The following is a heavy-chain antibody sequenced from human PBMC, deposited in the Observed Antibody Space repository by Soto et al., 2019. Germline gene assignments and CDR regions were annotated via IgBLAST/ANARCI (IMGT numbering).Heavy chain of an antibody. CDR2: MNPNSGNT. V-gene: IGHV1-8*01. CDR3: ARGMKGRGIFGVVIPYYYYYYMDV. D-gene: IGHD3-3*01. J-gene: IGHJ6*03. Sequence: QVQLVQSGAEVKKPGASVKVSCKASGYTFTSYDINWVRQATGQGLEWMGWMNPNSGNTIYAQKFQGRVTMTRNTSISTTYMELSSLRSEDTAVYYCARGMKGRGIFGVVIPYYYYYYMDVWGKGTTVTVSS. CDR1: GYTFTSYD.